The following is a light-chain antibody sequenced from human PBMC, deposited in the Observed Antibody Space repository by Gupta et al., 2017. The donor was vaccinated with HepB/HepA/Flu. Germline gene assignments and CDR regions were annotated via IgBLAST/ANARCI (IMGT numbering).Light chain of an antibody. CDR3: QQYSTSPVT. CDR1: QSVTGRY. V-gene: IGKV3-20*01. Sequence: EIVLTQSPGTLSLSPGERATLSCRASQSVTGRYLAWYQQKPGQAPRLLMYGTSSRATGIPDRFSGSVSGTDFTLTISRLEPEDFAMYYCQQYSTSPVTFGQGTRVEIK. CDR2: GTS. J-gene: IGKJ5*01.